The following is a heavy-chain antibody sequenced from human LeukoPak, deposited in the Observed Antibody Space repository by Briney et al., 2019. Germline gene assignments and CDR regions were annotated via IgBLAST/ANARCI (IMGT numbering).Heavy chain of an antibody. CDR2: MHYSGTT. CDR3: ARHANYYGSGSYLNWFDP. V-gene: IGHV4-59*08. D-gene: IGHD3-10*01. Sequence: RTSETLSLTCTVSGDSISSYYWSWIRQPPGKGLEWIGYMHYSGTTNHNPSLKSRVTISVDTSKNHFSLKLSSVTAADTAVYYCARHANYYGSGSYLNWFDPWGQGTLVTVSS. J-gene: IGHJ5*02. CDR1: GDSISSYY.